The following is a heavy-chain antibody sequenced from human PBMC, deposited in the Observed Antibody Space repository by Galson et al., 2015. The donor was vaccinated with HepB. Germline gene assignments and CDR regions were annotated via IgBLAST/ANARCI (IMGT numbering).Heavy chain of an antibody. CDR2: IDPSDSYT. CDR3: ARHTQRVRCSSTSCYTSTQEFDY. Sequence: QSGAEVKKPGESLRISCKGSGYSFTSYWISWVRQMPGKGLEWMGRIDPSDSYTNYSPSFQGHVTISADKSISTAYLQWSSLKASDTAMYYCARHTQRVRCSSTSCYTSTQEFDYWGQGTLVTVSS. J-gene: IGHJ4*02. CDR1: GYSFTSYW. D-gene: IGHD2-2*02. V-gene: IGHV5-10-1*01.